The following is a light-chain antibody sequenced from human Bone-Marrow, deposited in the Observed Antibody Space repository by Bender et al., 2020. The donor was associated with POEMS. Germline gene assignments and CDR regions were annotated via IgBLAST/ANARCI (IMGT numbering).Light chain of an antibody. CDR1: SSNIGGNA. CDR2: GND. CDR3: SAWDGILNGWV. V-gene: IGLV1-44*01. Sequence: QSVLTQPPSASGTPGQRVTISCSGSSSNIGGNALNWWQQLPGTAPKLLIYGNDQRPSGVPDRFCGYKSGTSASLAISGLQSEDEADYFCSAWDGILNGWVFGGGTELTVL. J-gene: IGLJ3*02.